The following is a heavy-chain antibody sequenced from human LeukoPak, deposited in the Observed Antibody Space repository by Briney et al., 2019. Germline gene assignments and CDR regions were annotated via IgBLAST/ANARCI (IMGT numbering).Heavy chain of an antibody. CDR3: ARGAWATRLGS. CDR2: IYESGST. D-gene: IGHD2-15*01. V-gene: IGHV4-34*01. CDR1: GESLNSYY. J-gene: IGHJ4*02. Sequence: SETLSLTCAVYGESLNSYYWSWIRQPPGKGLEWIGEIYESGSTEYNPSLKSRVTISMVPSKQQFTLSLTSVTAADTAVYYCARGAWATRLGSWGLGTPVIVSS.